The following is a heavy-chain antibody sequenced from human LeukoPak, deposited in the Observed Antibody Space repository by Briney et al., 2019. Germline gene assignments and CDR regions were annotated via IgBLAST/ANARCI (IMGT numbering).Heavy chain of an antibody. D-gene: IGHD6-19*01. CDR3: ARILLSGWYYFDY. J-gene: IGHJ4*02. V-gene: IGHV1-3*01. CDR2: INAGNGNT. Sequence: ASVKASCKASGYTFTSYAMHWVRQAPGQRLEWMGWINAGNGNTKYSQKFQGRVTITRDTSASTAYMELSSLRSEDTAVYYCARILLSGWYYFDYWGQGTLVTVSS. CDR1: GYTFTSYA.